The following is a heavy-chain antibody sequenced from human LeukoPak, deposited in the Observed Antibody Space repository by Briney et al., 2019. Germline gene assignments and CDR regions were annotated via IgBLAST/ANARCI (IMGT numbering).Heavy chain of an antibody. J-gene: IGHJ4*02. CDR3: AREPYTAPADY. V-gene: IGHV4-39*07. CDR1: SGSISTSNYY. Sequence: SETLSLTCTVSSGSISTSNYYWGWVRQPPGKALEWIGNIFYTGSTYYSPSLKSRVTISVDTSKNQFSLKLSSVTAADTAVYYCAREPYTAPADYWGQGTLVTVSS. CDR2: IFYTGST. D-gene: IGHD3-16*01.